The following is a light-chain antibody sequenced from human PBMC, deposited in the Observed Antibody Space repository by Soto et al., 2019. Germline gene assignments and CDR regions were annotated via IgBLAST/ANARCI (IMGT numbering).Light chain of an antibody. CDR3: QQRSSWPRT. V-gene: IGKV3-11*01. CDR2: DAS. CDR1: QSVNSY. Sequence: EIVLTQSPATLSLSPGERATLSCRASQSVNSYLAWYQQRPGQAPRLLIYDASNSATGIPARFSGSGSGTDFTLTISSLEPEDFAVYYCQQRSSWPRTFGQGTKVEIK. J-gene: IGKJ1*01.